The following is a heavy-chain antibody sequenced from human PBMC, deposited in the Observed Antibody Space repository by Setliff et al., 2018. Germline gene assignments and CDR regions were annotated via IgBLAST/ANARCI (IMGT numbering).Heavy chain of an antibody. V-gene: IGHV3-7*03. CDR1: GFTFSNYE. J-gene: IGHJ1*01. D-gene: IGHD6-19*01. CDR2: INPDGSEK. Sequence: GGSLRLSCAASGFTFSNYEMNWVRQAPGKGLERVAIINPDGSEKYYLDSVKGRFTISRDNAKNSLYLQMSSLRAEDTAVYYCAKDHHALYIAVAGTPFNWGQGTLVTVSS. CDR3: AKDHHALYIAVAGTPFN.